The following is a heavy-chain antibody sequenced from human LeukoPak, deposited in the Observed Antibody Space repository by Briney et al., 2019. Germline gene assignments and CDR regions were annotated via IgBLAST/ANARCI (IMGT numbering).Heavy chain of an antibody. CDR1: GGSISSGGYY. D-gene: IGHD3-9*01. J-gene: IGHJ3*02. Sequence: SETLSLTCTVSGGSISSGGYYWSWIRQHPGKGLEWIGYIYYSGSTYYNPSLKSRVTISVDTSKNQFSLKLSSVTAADTAVYYCARVLGVLRYFDWAGNDAFDIWGQGTMVTVSS. V-gene: IGHV4-31*03. CDR3: ARVLGVLRYFDWAGNDAFDI. CDR2: IYYSGST.